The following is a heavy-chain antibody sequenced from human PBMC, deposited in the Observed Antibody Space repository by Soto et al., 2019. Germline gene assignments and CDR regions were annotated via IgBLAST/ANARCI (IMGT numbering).Heavy chain of an antibody. Sequence: GGSLRLSCAASGFTFSSYGMHWVRQAPGKGLEWVAVISYDGSNKYYADSVKGRFTISRDNSKNTLYLQMNSLRAEDTAVYYCAKEVRANTIRNYYYYYYMDVWGKGTTVTVSS. CDR3: AKEVRANTIRNYYYYYYMDV. V-gene: IGHV3-30*18. J-gene: IGHJ6*03. D-gene: IGHD3-3*01. CDR2: ISYDGSNK. CDR1: GFTFSSYG.